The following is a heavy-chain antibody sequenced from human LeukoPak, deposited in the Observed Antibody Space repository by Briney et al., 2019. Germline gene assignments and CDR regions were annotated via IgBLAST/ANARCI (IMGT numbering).Heavy chain of an antibody. V-gene: IGHV4-59*11. CDR1: GGSMTTHH. Sequence: SETLSLSCTVSGGSMTTHHWNWIRQTPGKGLEWIGYVFDSGRTKENPSLKSRVTLSADTSKNQLSLRLSSVTAADTAVYYCTSIKRGNIFGYFDFWGQGILVTVSS. CDR2: VFDSGRT. J-gene: IGHJ4*02. CDR3: TSIKRGNIFGYFDF. D-gene: IGHD5-18*01.